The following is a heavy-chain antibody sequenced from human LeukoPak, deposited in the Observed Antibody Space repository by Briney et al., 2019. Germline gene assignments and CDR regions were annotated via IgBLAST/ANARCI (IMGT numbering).Heavy chain of an antibody. V-gene: IGHV1-2*02. CDR1: GYTFTGYY. CDR3: ARDREGGDIAAGAAYYYYYMDV. D-gene: IGHD6-13*01. Sequence: ASVKVSCKASGYTFTGYYMHWVRQAPGQGLEWMGWINPNSGGTNYAQKFQGRVTMTRDTSISTAYMELSRLRSDDTAVYYCARDREGGDIAAGAAYYYYYMDVWGKGTTVTVSS. CDR2: INPNSGGT. J-gene: IGHJ6*03.